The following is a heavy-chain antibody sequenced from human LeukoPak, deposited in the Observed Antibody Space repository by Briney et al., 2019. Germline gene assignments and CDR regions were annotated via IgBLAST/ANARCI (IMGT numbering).Heavy chain of an antibody. CDR1: GGSISSSSYY. D-gene: IGHD3-22*01. CDR2: IYYSGST. Sequence: SETLSLTCTVSGGSISSSSYYWGWIRQPPGKGLEWIGSIYYSGSTYYNPSLKSRVTISVDTSKNQFSLKLSSVTAADTAVYYCARVVALYRYYDSSGYLDYWGQGTLVTVSS. J-gene: IGHJ4*02. CDR3: ARVVALYRYYDSSGYLDY. V-gene: IGHV4-39*07.